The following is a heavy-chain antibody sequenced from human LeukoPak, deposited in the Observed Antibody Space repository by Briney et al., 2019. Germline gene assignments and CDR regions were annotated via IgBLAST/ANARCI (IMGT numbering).Heavy chain of an antibody. CDR1: GGTFSSYA. CDR3: ARDRYTYYDYVWGSWTL. Sequence: SVKVSCKASGGTFSSYAISWVRQAPGQGLEWMGGIIPIFGTADYAQKFQGRVTITTDEPTSTAYMELSSLRSEDTAVYYCARDRYTYYDYVWGSWTLWGQGTLVTVSS. V-gene: IGHV1-69*05. D-gene: IGHD3-16*01. J-gene: IGHJ4*02. CDR2: IIPIFGTA.